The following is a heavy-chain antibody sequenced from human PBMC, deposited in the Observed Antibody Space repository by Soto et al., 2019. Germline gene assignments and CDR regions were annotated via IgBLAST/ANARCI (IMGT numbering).Heavy chain of an antibody. CDR2: IKSKTDGGTT. CDR1: GFTFSNAW. Sequence: EVPLVESGGGLVKPGGSLRLSCAASGFTFSNAWMSWVRQAPGKGLEWVGRIKSKTDGGTTDYAAPVKGRFTISRDDSKTTLYLQMNSPKTEDTAVYYCTTAGGCSGGSCYSDFDYWGQGTLVTVSS. CDR3: TTAGGCSGGSCYSDFDY. V-gene: IGHV3-15*01. D-gene: IGHD2-15*01. J-gene: IGHJ4*02.